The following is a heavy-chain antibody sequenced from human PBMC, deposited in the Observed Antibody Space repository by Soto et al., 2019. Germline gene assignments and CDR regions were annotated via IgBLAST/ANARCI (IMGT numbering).Heavy chain of an antibody. J-gene: IGHJ4*02. CDR3: AREVGYGDFSAALLD. V-gene: IGHV1-69*01. Sequence: QVQLVQSGAEVKEPGSSVKVSCKATGDLFNNYAFNWVRQAPGQGLEWMGGIITLFGTANYAQNFQGRVTITADQSTSTAYMELNSLRSDDTAVYYCAREVGYGDFSAALLDWGQGTLVTVSS. D-gene: IGHD4-17*01. CDR1: GDLFNNYA. CDR2: IITLFGTA.